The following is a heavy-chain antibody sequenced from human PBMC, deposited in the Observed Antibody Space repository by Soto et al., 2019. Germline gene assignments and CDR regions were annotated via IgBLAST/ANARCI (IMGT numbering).Heavy chain of an antibody. CDR2: IWYDGSNK. J-gene: IGHJ6*02. D-gene: IGHD2-21*02. CDR3: ARDGVTRHYYSYYGMDV. V-gene: IGHV3-33*01. CDR1: GFTFRSYG. Sequence: GVSRRLSCAASGFTFRSYGMHWVRQAPGKGLEWVAVIWYDGSNKYYADSVKGRFTISRDNSKHTLYLQMNSLRAEDTAVYYCARDGVTRHYYSYYGMDVWGHGTTVTV.